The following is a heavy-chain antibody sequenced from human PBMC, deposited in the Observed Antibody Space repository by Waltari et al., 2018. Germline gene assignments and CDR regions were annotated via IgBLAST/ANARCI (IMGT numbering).Heavy chain of an antibody. Sequence: EVQLVESGGGLVQPGGSLRLSCAAPGLTFSGYALNWVRQAPGKGVEWISWIHRNDNSVYYADSVRGRFTISRDNARNSLFLQMNSLRVEDTAVYYCAGWVTYTSDWHGSLAPWGQGTLVTVSS. CDR1: GLTFSGYA. CDR2: IHRNDNSV. D-gene: IGHD6-19*01. V-gene: IGHV3-48*03. J-gene: IGHJ5*02. CDR3: AGWVTYTSDWHGSLAP.